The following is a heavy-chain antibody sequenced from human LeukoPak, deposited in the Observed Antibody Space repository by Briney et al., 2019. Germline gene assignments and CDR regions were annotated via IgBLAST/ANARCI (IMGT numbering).Heavy chain of an antibody. J-gene: IGHJ4*02. CDR2: IYYSGST. CDR3: AREAGYDILTGYYMVSYFDY. Sequence: PSETLSLTCTVSGGSISSYYWSWIRQPPGKGLEWIRYIYYSGSTNYNPSLKSRVTISVDTSKNQFSLKLSSVTAADTAVYYCAREAGYDILTGYYMVSYFDYWGQGTLVTVSS. CDR1: GGSISSYY. V-gene: IGHV4-59*01. D-gene: IGHD3-9*01.